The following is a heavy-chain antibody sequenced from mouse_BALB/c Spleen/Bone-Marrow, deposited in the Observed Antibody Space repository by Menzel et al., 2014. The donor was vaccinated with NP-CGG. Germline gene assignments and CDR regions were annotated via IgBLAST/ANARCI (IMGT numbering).Heavy chain of an antibody. D-gene: IGHD2-14*01. J-gene: IGHJ1*01. V-gene: IGHV14-3*02. Sequence: AGAEVVKPGASVKLCCTASVFNIKDIYMHWVKQTPEQALDWIGRIDPANGNTKYDPKFQGKATITADTSSNTAYLQLSSLTSEDTAVYYCASYRYGWYYDVRGAGTTVTVSS. CDR1: VFNIKDIY. CDR3: ASYRYGWYYDV. CDR2: IDPANGNT.